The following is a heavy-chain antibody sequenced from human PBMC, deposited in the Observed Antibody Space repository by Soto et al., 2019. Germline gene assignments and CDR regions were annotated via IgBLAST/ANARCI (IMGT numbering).Heavy chain of an antibody. CDR2: IIPIFGTA. J-gene: IGHJ6*02. D-gene: IGHD1-26*01. CDR1: GGTFSSYA. V-gene: IGHV1-69*13. Sequence: SVKVSCKASGGTFSSYAISWVRQAPGQGLEWMGGIIPIFGTANYAQKFQGGVTITADESTSTAYMELSSLRSEDTAVYYCARGTTDYYYGMDVWGQGTTVTVSS. CDR3: ARGTTDYYYGMDV.